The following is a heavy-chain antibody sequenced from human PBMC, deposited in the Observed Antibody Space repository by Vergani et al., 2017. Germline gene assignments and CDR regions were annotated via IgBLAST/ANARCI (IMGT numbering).Heavy chain of an antibody. V-gene: IGHV3-23*01. CDR3: AKVGRSEVAGTFGAFDI. J-gene: IGHJ3*02. Sequence: EVQLLESGGDLVQPGGSLRLSWAASGFTFIMHAMSWVRQAPGKGLEWVSTLSASDRRTHYADSVKGRFTISRDNSKNTLFCHMNSLRPEATAVYYCAKVGRSEVAGTFGAFDIWGQGTMVTVSS. D-gene: IGHD6-19*01. CDR2: LSASDRRT. CDR1: GFTFIMHA.